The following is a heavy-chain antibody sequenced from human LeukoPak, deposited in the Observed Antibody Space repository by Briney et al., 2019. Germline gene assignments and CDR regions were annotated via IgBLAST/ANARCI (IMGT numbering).Heavy chain of an antibody. V-gene: IGHV4-59*01. D-gene: IGHD5-24*01. CDR1: GGSISSYY. CDR3: ARDSENYSGMDV. J-gene: IGHJ6*02. CDR2: IYYSGST. Sequence: PSETLSLTCTVSGGSISSYYGSWIRQPPGKGLEGIGYIYYSGSTNYNPSVKSRVTISVDPSKNQFSLKLSSVTAADTAVYYCARDSENYSGMDVWGQGTTVPVSS.